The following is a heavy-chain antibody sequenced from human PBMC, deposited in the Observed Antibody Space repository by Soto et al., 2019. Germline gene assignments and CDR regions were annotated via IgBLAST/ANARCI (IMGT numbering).Heavy chain of an antibody. J-gene: IGHJ4*02. V-gene: IGHV2-5*01. Sequence: QITLKESGPRLVEPTQTLTLTCTFSGFSLSTSGVGVGWIRQPPGQALEWLAFGNWNDNKRYRPSLNSRLTITKDTSKNQVVLTLTNMDTVDTGTYYCAHRPPTVITPFDYWGQGTLVTVSS. CDR3: AHRPPTVITPFDY. CDR1: GFSLSTSGVG. D-gene: IGHD4-17*01. CDR2: GNWNDNK.